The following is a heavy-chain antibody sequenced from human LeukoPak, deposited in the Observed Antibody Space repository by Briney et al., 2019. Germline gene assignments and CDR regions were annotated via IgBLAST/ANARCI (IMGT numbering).Heavy chain of an antibody. CDR3: AKDCSSNYDYYYYYYGMDV. Sequence: PGGSLRLSCAASGFTFSSYAMSLVRQAPGKGLEWVSAISGSGGSTYYADSVKGRFTISRDNSKNTLYLQMNSLRAEDTAVYYCAKDCSSNYDYYYYYYGMDVWGQGTTVTVSS. D-gene: IGHD4-11*01. V-gene: IGHV3-23*01. J-gene: IGHJ6*02. CDR1: GFTFSSYA. CDR2: ISGSGGST.